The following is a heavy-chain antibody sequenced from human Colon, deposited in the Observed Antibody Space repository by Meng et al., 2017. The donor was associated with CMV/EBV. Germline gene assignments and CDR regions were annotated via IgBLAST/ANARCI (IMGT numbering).Heavy chain of an antibody. J-gene: IGHJ6*02. D-gene: IGHD3-10*01. V-gene: IGHV3-23*01. CDR2: ISDSGDRT. Sequence: GGSLRLSCAASEFTFSNYAMTWVRQAPGRGLEGVSSISDSGDRTYYGDSVRGRFTISRDNSKSTLFLQMNSLRAEDTAIYYCARIYGHSAGYYYHALDVWGQGATVTVSS. CDR1: EFTFSNYA. CDR3: ARIYGHSAGYYYHALDV.